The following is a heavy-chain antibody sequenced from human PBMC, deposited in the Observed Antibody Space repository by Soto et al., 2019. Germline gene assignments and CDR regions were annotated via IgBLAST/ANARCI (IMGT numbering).Heavy chain of an antibody. Sequence: QVQLVQSGAEVKKPRSSVKVSCKASGGTFSSYAISWVRQAPGQGLEWMGGIIPIFGTANYAQKFQGRVTITADESTSTAYMELSSLRGDDTDVYYCARDFSRPLDSGYDYSEPEVYYYGMDVWGQGTTVTVSS. J-gene: IGHJ6*02. D-gene: IGHD5-12*01. CDR1: GGTFSSYA. CDR3: ARDFSRPLDSGYDYSEPEVYYYGMDV. V-gene: IGHV1-69*01. CDR2: IIPIFGTA.